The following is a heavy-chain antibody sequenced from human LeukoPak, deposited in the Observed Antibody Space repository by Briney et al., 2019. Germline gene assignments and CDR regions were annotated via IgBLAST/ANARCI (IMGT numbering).Heavy chain of an antibody. CDR2: IYYSGST. CDR3: ARALQGPYYYYYYYMDD. CDR1: GGSISSYY. J-gene: IGHJ6*03. V-gene: IGHV4-59*01. Sequence: SETLSLTCTVSGGSISSYYWSWIRQPPGKGLEWIGYIYYSGSTNYNPSLKSRVTISVDTSKNQFSLKLSSVTAADTAVYYCARALQGPYYYYYYYMDDWGKGTTVTVSS.